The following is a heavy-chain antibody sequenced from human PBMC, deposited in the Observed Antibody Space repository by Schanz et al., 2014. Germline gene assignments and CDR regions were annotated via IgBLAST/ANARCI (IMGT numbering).Heavy chain of an antibody. Sequence: QVQLQESGPGLVKPSETLSLTCTVAGYSVSHDHWSWIRQPPGKGLEYIGYIYYGGDANYNPSLGGRAPLSLDTSRNQSSLNRSSVTAADTAVYYCARLHYVSARDFDFWGQGIPVTVSS. CDR2: IYYGGDA. D-gene: IGHD3-16*01. J-gene: IGHJ4*02. CDR1: GYSVSHDH. V-gene: IGHV4-59*08. CDR3: ARLHYVSARDFDF.